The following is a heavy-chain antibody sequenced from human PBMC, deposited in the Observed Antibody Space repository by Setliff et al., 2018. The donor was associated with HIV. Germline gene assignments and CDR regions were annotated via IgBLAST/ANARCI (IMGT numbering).Heavy chain of an antibody. CDR1: GGSISSGSYY. CDR2: IYTSGST. J-gene: IGHJ3*02. Sequence: SETLSLTCTVSGGSISSGSYYWSWIRQPAGKGLEWIGHIYTSGSTNYNPSLKSRVTISVDTSKNQFSLRAEDMAVYYCARDHSIGGPIAAAGTGGAFDIWGQGTMVTVSS. D-gene: IGHD6-13*01. CDR3: ARDHSIGGPIAAAGTGGAFDI. V-gene: IGHV4-61*09.